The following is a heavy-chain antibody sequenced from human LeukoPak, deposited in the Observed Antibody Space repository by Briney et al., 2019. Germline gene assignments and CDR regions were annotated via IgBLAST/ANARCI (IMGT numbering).Heavy chain of an antibody. CDR1: GGTFSSYA. CDR3: ARVPIVGATTPSYYFDY. D-gene: IGHD1-26*01. V-gene: IGHV1-69*05. Sequence: SVKVSCKASGGTFSSYAISWVRQAPGQGLERMGGIIPIFGTANYAQKFQGRVTITTDESTSTAYMELSSLRSEDTAVYYCARVPIVGATTPSYYFDYWGQGTLVTVSS. CDR2: IIPIFGTA. J-gene: IGHJ4*02.